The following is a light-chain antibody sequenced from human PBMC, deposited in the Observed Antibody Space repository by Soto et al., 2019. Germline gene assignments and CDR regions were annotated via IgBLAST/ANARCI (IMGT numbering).Light chain of an antibody. CDR2: GAS. CDR3: QQRNNWPGTWT. J-gene: IGKJ1*01. V-gene: IGKV3-11*01. Sequence: EILLTQSPATLYLSPGERATLSCRASQSVSNYLAWYRQKPGQAPRLLIYGASNRATGIPARFSGSGSGTDFTLTISSLEPEDFAVYYCQQRNNWPGTWTFGQGTKVEIK. CDR1: QSVSNY.